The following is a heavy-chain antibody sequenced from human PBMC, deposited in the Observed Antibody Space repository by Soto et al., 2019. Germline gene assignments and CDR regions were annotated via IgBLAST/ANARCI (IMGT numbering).Heavy chain of an antibody. CDR2: IYSGGST. V-gene: IGHV3-66*01. J-gene: IGHJ4*02. Sequence: GESLKISCAASGFTVSSNYMSWVRQATGKGLEWVSVIYSGGSTYYADSVKGRFTISRDNSKNTLYLQMNSLRAEDTAVYYCARDDYGDYFDYWGQGTLVTVSS. D-gene: IGHD4-17*01. CDR1: GFTVSSNY. CDR3: ARDDYGDYFDY.